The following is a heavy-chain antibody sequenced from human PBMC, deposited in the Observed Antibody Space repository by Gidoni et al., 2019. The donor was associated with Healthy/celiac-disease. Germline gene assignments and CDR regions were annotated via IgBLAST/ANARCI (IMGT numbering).Heavy chain of an antibody. J-gene: IGHJ4*02. V-gene: IGHV4-34*01. Sequence: QVQLQQWGAGLLKPSETLSLTCAVCGGSFSGYYWSWIRQPPGKGLEWIGEINHSGSTNYNPSLKSRVTISVDTSKNQFSLKLSSVTAADTAVYYCARGSVAGDYWGQGTLVTVSS. CDR1: GGSFSGYY. CDR2: INHSGST. CDR3: ARGSVAGDY. D-gene: IGHD6-19*01.